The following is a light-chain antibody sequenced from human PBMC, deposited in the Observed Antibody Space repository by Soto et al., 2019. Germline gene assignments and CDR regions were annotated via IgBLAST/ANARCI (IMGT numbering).Light chain of an antibody. Sequence: DILMPQSDSIPFSSVGDSVTITCWDSQSISSWFAWYQQKPGKAPNLLIYKASHLENGVPSRFSGSGSGTEFTLTISSLQPGDVATYYCQHYNTYPWTFGQGTKVDI. CDR3: QHYNTYPWT. V-gene: IGKV1-5*03. CDR2: KAS. J-gene: IGKJ1*01. CDR1: QSISSW.